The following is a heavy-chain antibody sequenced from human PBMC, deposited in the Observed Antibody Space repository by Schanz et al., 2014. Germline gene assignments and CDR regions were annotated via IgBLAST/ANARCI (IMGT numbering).Heavy chain of an antibody. J-gene: IGHJ1*01. CDR2: IATSSSTR. Sequence: VQLVESGGGVVQFGRSLRLSCAASGFDFNSYSMNWVRQVPGKGLEWLSYIATSSSTRHYADSVKGRVTISRDNAKNSVSLQMRRLRVEDTAVYYCASGVHVSSLQKGLQFWGRGTLVIVSS. D-gene: IGHD3-10*01. CDR1: GFDFNSYS. V-gene: IGHV3-48*01. CDR3: ASGVHVSSLQKGLQF.